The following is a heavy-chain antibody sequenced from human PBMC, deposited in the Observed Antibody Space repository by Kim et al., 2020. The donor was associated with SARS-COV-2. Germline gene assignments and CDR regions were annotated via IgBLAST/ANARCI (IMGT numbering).Heavy chain of an antibody. CDR2: N. V-gene: IGHV6-1*01. J-gene: IGHJ4*02. Sequence: NDYAVSVKSRITINPDTSKNQFSLQLNSVTPEDTAVYYCARAKGSGWYVDWGQGTLVTVSS. D-gene: IGHD6-19*01. CDR3: ARAKGSGWYVD.